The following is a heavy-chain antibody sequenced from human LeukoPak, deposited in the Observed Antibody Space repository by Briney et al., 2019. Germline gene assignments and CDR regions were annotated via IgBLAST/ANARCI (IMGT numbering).Heavy chain of an antibody. Sequence: GGSLRLSCAASGFTFSSYGMHWVRQAPGKGLEWVAVIWYDGGNKYYADSVKGRFTISRDNSKNTLYLQMNSLRAEDTAVYYCARDRMADLYYFDYWGQGTLVTVSS. CDR1: GFTFSSYG. CDR2: IWYDGGNK. V-gene: IGHV3-33*01. J-gene: IGHJ4*02. CDR3: ARDRMADLYYFDY. D-gene: IGHD2-8*01.